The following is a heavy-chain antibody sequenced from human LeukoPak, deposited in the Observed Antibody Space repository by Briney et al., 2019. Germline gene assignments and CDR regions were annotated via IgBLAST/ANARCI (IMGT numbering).Heavy chain of an antibody. D-gene: IGHD3-22*01. J-gene: IGHJ4*02. Sequence: ASVKVSCKASGYTFPSYGISWVRQAPGQGLEWMGWISAYNGNTNYAQKLQGRVTMTTDTSTSTAYMELRSLRSDDTAVYYCARDYYDSSGSEFDYWGQGTLVTVSS. CDR3: ARDYYDSSGSEFDY. CDR2: ISAYNGNT. CDR1: GYTFPSYG. V-gene: IGHV1-18*01.